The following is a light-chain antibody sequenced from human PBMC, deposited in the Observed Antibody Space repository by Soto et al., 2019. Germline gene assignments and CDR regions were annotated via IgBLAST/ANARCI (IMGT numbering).Light chain of an antibody. Sequence: QSALTQPASVSGSPGQSITISCTGTSSDVGGYNYVSWYQQHPGKAPKLMIYEVSNRPSGVSNRFSGSKSGNTASLTISGLQAEDEGDYYCSSYTSSNTLVVFGTGTKLTVL. J-gene: IGLJ1*01. CDR2: EVS. CDR3: SSYTSSNTLVV. V-gene: IGLV2-14*01. CDR1: SSDVGGYNY.